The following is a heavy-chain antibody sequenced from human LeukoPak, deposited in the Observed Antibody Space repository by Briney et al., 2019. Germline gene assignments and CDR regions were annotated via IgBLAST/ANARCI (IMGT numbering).Heavy chain of an antibody. V-gene: IGHV3-7*01. J-gene: IGHJ3*01. D-gene: IGHD1/OR15-1a*01. Sequence: PGGSLRLSCAASGFTFSSYWMSWVRQAPGKGLEWVANKKQDGGEKYYVESVKGRHTISGDNARNSLHLQMNSVRAEDTAVYYCARNMSFDVWGQGTMVTVSS. CDR2: KKQDGGEK. CDR1: GFTFSSYW. CDR3: ARNMSFDV.